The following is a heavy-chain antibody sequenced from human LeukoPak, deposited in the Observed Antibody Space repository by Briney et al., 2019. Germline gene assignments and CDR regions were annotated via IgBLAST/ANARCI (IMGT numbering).Heavy chain of an antibody. Sequence: GGSLRLSCAASGFTFSDYYMSWIRQAPGKGLEWVSYISSSGSTIYYADSVKGRFTISRDNSKNTLYLQMNSLRAEDTAVYYCARGIEYSSGWYDAFDIWGQGTMVTVSS. CDR3: ARGIEYSSGWYDAFDI. CDR1: GFTFSDYY. V-gene: IGHV3-11*04. J-gene: IGHJ3*02. CDR2: ISSSGSTI. D-gene: IGHD6-19*01.